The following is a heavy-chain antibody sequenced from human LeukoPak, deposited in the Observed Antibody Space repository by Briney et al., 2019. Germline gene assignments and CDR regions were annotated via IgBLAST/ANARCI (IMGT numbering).Heavy chain of an antibody. V-gene: IGHV3-21*01. CDR1: GFTFSSYT. CDR2: ITSSSSFI. CDR3: ARDRLGILGATYEFDY. D-gene: IGHD1-26*01. J-gene: IGHJ4*02. Sequence: GGSLRLSCAASGFTFSSYTMNWVRQAPGKGLEWVSSITSSSSFIYYADSVKGRFTISRDNAKNSLYVQMNSLRAEDTAVYYCARDRLGILGATYEFDYWGQGTLVTVSS.